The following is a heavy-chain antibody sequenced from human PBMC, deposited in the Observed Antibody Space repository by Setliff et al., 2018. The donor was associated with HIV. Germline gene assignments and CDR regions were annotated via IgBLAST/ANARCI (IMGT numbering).Heavy chain of an antibody. D-gene: IGHD2-2*03. V-gene: IGHV3-7*03. CDR1: GFSFDDYA. Sequence: GGSLRLSCTASGFSFDDYALTWVRQAPGKGLEWVANTNKDEKKKYYVDSVKGRFTISRDNARNSLYLQMNSLTAEDTAVYYCAKVDNGHCTSASCRDFDYWGQGTLVTVSS. J-gene: IGHJ4*02. CDR2: TNKDEKKK. CDR3: AKVDNGHCTSASCRDFDY.